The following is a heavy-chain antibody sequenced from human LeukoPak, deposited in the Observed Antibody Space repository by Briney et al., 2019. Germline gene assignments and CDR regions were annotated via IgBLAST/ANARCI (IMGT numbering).Heavy chain of an antibody. J-gene: IGHJ4*02. D-gene: IGHD1-26*01. V-gene: IGHV1-69*13. CDR3: ARLDVSGGSYYFDY. Sequence: ASVKVSCKASGGTFSSYAISWVRQAPGQGLEWMGGIIPIFGTANYAQKFQGRVTITADESTSTAYMELSSLRSEDTAVYYCARLDVSGGSYYFDYWGQGTLVTVSS. CDR1: GGTFSSYA. CDR2: IIPIFGTA.